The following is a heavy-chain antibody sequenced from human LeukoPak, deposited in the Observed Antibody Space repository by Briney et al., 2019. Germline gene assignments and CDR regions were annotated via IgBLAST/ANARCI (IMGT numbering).Heavy chain of an antibody. Sequence: PGGSLRLSCAASGFTFSSYTTSWVRQAPGKGLEWVSSITSTSRSIYYADSVKGRFTISRDNSKNTLYLQMNSLRAEDTAVYYCASLDSRIGAFDIWGQGTMVTVSS. J-gene: IGHJ3*02. CDR2: ITSTSRSI. CDR3: ASLDSRIGAFDI. V-gene: IGHV3-21*01. D-gene: IGHD3-22*01. CDR1: GFTFSSYT.